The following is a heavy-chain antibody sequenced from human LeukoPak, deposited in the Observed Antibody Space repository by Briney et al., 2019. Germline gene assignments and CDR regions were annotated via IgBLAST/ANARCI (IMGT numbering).Heavy chain of an antibody. CDR1: RFTFSNYA. CDR2: ISGTGDKT. D-gene: IGHD2-21*01. CDR3: LTIVETDIDAFDI. Sequence: GGSLRLSCVASRFTFSNYAMTWVRQAPGKGLEWVSTISGTGDKTYYADSVKGRFTISRDNSKNTVCLQMNSLRAEDTAVYYCLTIVETDIDAFDIWGRGTKVTVSS. V-gene: IGHV3-23*01. J-gene: IGHJ3*02.